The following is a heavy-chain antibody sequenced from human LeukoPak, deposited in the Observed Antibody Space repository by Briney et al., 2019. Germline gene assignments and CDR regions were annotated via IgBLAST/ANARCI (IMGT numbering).Heavy chain of an antibody. CDR2: ISKSGTYI. J-gene: IGHJ4*02. CDR1: GFTFRDYT. CDR3: AREVVIVVEPAANTIDY. V-gene: IGHV3-21*01. D-gene: IGHD2-2*01. Sequence: GGSLRLSCAASGFTFRDYTVNWVRKAPGKGLEWVSAISKSGTYIKYADSVKGRFTVSRDNAKNSLFLQMNSLRVEDTAVYYCAREVVIVVEPAANTIDYWGQGTRVTVSS.